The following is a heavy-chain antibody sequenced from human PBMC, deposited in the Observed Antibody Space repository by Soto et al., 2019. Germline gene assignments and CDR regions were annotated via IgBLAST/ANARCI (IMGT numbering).Heavy chain of an antibody. V-gene: IGHV1-69*01. CDR3: ARDGGRHSGGIDY. Sequence: QVQLVQSGDEVKMPGSSVKVSCKASGDTFSSYSINWVRQAPGQGLEWMGEIIPIFGTANYAQKFQGRVTITADESTSTAYMELSSLRSEDTAVYYCARDGGRHSGGIDYWGQGTLVTVSS. CDR1: GDTFSSYS. J-gene: IGHJ4*02. CDR2: IIPIFGTA. D-gene: IGHD1-26*01.